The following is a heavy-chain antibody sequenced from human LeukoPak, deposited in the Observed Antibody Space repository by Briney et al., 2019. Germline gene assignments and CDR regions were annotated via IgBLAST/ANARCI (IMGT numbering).Heavy chain of an antibody. D-gene: IGHD2-2*01. CDR2: INHSGGT. CDR1: GGSFSGYY. Sequence: PSETLSLTCAVYGGSFSGYYWSWIRQPPGKGLEWIGEINHSGGTNYNPSLKSRVTVSVDTSKNQFSLKLSSVTAADTAVYYCASGAQLLAAFDIWGQGTMVTVSS. CDR3: ASGAQLLAAFDI. V-gene: IGHV4-34*01. J-gene: IGHJ3*02.